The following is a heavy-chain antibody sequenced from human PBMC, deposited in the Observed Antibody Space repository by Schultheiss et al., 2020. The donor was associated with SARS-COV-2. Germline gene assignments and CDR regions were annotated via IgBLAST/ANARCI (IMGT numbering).Heavy chain of an antibody. Sequence: SETLSLTCTVSGGSISSGGYYWSWIRQPPGKGLEWIGRIYTSGSTNYNPSLKSRVTMSVDTSKNQFSLKLSSVTAADTAVYYCARLGDYGDQTVDYWGQGTLVTVSS. J-gene: IGHJ4*02. CDR3: ARLGDYGDQTVDY. CDR1: GGSISSGGYY. CDR2: IYTSGST. V-gene: IGHV4-61*02. D-gene: IGHD4-17*01.